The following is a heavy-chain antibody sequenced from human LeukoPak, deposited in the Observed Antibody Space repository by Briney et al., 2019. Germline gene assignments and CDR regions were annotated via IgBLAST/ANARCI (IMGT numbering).Heavy chain of an antibody. CDR2: INANSGGT. D-gene: IGHD7-27*01. CDR3: ARDLSSTSNWELDS. V-gene: IGHV1-2*06. J-gene: IGHJ4*02. CDR1: GYTFSVYF. Sequence: GASVKVFCKASGYTFSVYFIHWVRQAAGQGLEWMGRINANSGGTKYAQNFQGRVTMTRDTSISTASMELSRLTSDDTAVYYCARDLSSTSNWELDSWSQGTLVTVSS.